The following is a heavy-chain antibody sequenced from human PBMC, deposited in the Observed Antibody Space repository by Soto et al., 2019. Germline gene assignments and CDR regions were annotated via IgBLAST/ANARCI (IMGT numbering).Heavy chain of an antibody. D-gene: IGHD3-22*01. CDR3: ARGGYYYDSSGYETPFDY. CDR1: GGSIGSGGYY. CDR2: IYYSGST. Sequence: PSETLSLTCTVSGGSIGSGGYYWSWIRQHPGKGLEWIGYIYYSGSTYYNPSLKSRVTISVDTSKNQFSLKLSSVTAADTAVYYCARGGYYYDSSGYETPFDYWGQGTLVTVSS. J-gene: IGHJ4*02. V-gene: IGHV4-31*03.